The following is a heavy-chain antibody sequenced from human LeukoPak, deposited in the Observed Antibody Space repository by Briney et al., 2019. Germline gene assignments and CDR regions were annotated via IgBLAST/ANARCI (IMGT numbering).Heavy chain of an antibody. D-gene: IGHD3-10*01. CDR2: INSKTDGGKV. CDR1: GFTFSKLC. V-gene: IGHV3-15*01. Sequence: GGSLRLSCAVSGFTFSKLCMSWVREAPGKGLEWVGGINSKTDGGKVEYAETVKGRFTISRDESKDTLFLPMNSLNTQDTAVYYCATDSLRRLLSVRGVNDAFDTWGQGTMVTVSS. CDR3: ATDSLRRLLSVRGVNDAFDT. J-gene: IGHJ3*02.